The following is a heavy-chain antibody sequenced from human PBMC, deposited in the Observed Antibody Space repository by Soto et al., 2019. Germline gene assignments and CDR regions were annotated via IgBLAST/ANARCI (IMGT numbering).Heavy chain of an antibody. CDR2: IKQDGNEK. V-gene: IGHV3-7*01. Sequence: GGSLRLSCAASGFTFSSFWVSWVRQAPGKGLEWVANIKQDGNEKYYVDSVKGRFTISRDNAKNSLYPQMNSLRAEDTAMYYCARSLGFWSGYSFDIWGQGTMVTV. D-gene: IGHD3-3*01. CDR3: ARSLGFWSGYSFDI. J-gene: IGHJ3*02. CDR1: GFTFSSFW.